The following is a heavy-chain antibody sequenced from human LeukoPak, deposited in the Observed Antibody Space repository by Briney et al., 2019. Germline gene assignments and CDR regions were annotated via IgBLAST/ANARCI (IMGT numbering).Heavy chain of an antibody. J-gene: IGHJ3*02. Sequence: SQTLSLTCALSGDSLSSNSATWNWIRQSPSRGLEWLGRTYSRSTWFSDYAVSVKSRTTFNPDTSKNQLSLQLNSVTPEDTAVYYCARGSGSYYAFDIWGQGTMVTVSS. V-gene: IGHV6-1*01. D-gene: IGHD1-26*01. CDR3: ARGSGSYYAFDI. CDR1: GDSLSSNSAT. CDR2: TYSRSTWFS.